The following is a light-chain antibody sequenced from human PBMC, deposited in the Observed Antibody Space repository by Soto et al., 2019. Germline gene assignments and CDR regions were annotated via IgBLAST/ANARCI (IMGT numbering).Light chain of an antibody. CDR3: QQYNNWPPNT. CDR1: QSVSSN. V-gene: IGKV3-15*01. CDR2: GAS. Sequence: EIVMTQSPATLSVSPGERATLSCRASQSVSSNLAWYQQKPGQAPRLLIYGASTRATGIPARFSGSGSGTEFXLTISXLXXXXXXXYYCQQYNNWPPNTFGQGTKLEIK. J-gene: IGKJ2*01.